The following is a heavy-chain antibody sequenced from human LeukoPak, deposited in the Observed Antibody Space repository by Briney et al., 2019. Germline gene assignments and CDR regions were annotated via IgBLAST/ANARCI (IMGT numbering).Heavy chain of an antibody. Sequence: SVKVSCKASGYTFTSYGISWVRQAPGQGLEWMGGIIPIFGTANYAQKFQGRVTITADESTSTAYMELSSLRSEDTAVYYCARSVYDYSISHNYYYYMDVWGKGTTVTVPS. V-gene: IGHV1-69*13. CDR2: IIPIFGTA. J-gene: IGHJ6*03. CDR1: GYTFTSYG. D-gene: IGHD4-11*01. CDR3: ARSVYDYSISHNYYYYMDV.